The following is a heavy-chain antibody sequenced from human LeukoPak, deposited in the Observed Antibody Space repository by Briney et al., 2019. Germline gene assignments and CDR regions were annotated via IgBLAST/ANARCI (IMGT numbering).Heavy chain of an antibody. Sequence: GGSLRLSCAASGFTFHDYAMHWVRQVPGKGLEWVSLISRDGYSSYYANSVKGRFTISRDNSKNSLYLQMNSLRTEDTALYYCAKVPCSGGSCYSGDYWGQGTLVTVSS. CDR3: AKVPCSGGSCYSGDY. CDR2: ISRDGYSS. CDR1: GFTFHDYA. J-gene: IGHJ4*02. D-gene: IGHD2-15*01. V-gene: IGHV3-43*02.